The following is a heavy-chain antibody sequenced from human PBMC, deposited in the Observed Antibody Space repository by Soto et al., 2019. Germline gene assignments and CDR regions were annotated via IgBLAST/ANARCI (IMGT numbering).Heavy chain of an antibody. D-gene: IGHD5-12*01. CDR1: GDSVSSNTAS. Sequence: QTLSLTCVISGDSVSSNTASWNWIRQSPSRGLEWLGRTYFRSKWYNDYAVSVKSRIIINPDTSNNQFSLQLNSVTPEDTAVYFCAKGDNLGPKTGYAFDPWGQGIMVTVSS. V-gene: IGHV6-1*01. CDR2: TYFRSKWYN. J-gene: IGHJ5*02. CDR3: AKGDNLGPKTGYAFDP.